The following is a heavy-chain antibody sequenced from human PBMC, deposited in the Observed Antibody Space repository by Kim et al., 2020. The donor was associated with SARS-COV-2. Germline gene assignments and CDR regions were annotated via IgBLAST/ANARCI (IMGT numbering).Heavy chain of an antibody. CDR2: LNTNTGTP. CDR3: AARYSSSDFDL. V-gene: IGHV7-4-1*02. Sequence: ASVKVSCKASGYIFTSIAIHWVRQAPGQGLEWMGWLNTNTGTPTYARGFTGRFVFSLDTSVSTAYLQISSVRADDTAVYFCAARYSSSDFDLWGRGTLVTVSS. D-gene: IGHD6-13*01. J-gene: IGHJ2*01. CDR1: GYIFTSIA.